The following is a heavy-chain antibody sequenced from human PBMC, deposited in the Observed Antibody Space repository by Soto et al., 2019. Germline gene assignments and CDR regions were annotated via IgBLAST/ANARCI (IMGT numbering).Heavy chain of an antibody. CDR2: FDPEDGET. Sequence: ASVKVSCKVSGYTLTELSMHWVRQAPGKGLEWMGGFDPEDGETIYAQKFQGRVTMTEDTSTDTAYMELSSLRSEDTAVYYCAGGGRVPEYSCYVFFDYWGQGTLVTVSS. J-gene: IGHJ4*02. V-gene: IGHV1-24*01. D-gene: IGHD5-12*01. CDR1: GYTLTELS. CDR3: AGGGRVPEYSCYVFFDY.